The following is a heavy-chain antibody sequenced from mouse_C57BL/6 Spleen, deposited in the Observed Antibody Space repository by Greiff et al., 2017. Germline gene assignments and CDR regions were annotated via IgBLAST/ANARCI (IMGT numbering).Heavy chain of an antibody. Sequence: ESGPGLVKPSQSLSLTCSVTGYSITSGYYWNWIRQFPGNKLEWMGYISYDGSNNYNPSLKNRISITRDTSKNQFFLKLNSVTTEDTATYYCARLRGGYWGQGTLVTVSA. CDR1: GYSITSGYY. V-gene: IGHV3-6*01. CDR3: ARLRGGY. CDR2: ISYDGSN. J-gene: IGHJ3*01. D-gene: IGHD2-12*01.